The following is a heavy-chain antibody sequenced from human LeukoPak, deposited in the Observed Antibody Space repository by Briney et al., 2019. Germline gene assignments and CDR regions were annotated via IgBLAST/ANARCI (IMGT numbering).Heavy chain of an antibody. J-gene: IGHJ3*02. CDR3: ARDLWGQTPRHYGDFADAFDI. V-gene: IGHV1-18*01. CDR2: ISAYNGNT. CDR1: GYTFTSYG. D-gene: IGHD4-17*01. Sequence: ASVKVSCKASGYTFTSYGISWVRQAPGQGLEWMGWISAYNGNTNYAQKLQGRVTMTTDTSTSTAYMELRSLRSDDTAVYYCARDLWGQTPRHYGDFADAFDIWGQGTMVTVSS.